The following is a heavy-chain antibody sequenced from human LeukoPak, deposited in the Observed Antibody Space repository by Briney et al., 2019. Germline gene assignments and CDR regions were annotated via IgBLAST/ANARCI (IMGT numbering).Heavy chain of an antibody. D-gene: IGHD5-12*01. V-gene: IGHV3-74*01. CDR3: AKNGGFIVATPDLGY. Sequence: GGSLRLSCAASGFTFSSSWMHWVRQAPGKGLVCVSRINSDGSSTSYADSVKGRFTISRDNAKNTLYLQMNSLRAEDTAVYYCAKNGGFIVATPDLGYWGQGTLVTVSS. J-gene: IGHJ4*02. CDR2: INSDGSST. CDR1: GFTFSSSW.